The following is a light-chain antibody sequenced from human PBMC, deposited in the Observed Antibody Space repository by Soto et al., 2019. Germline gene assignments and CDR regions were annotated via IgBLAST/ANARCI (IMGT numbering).Light chain of an antibody. J-gene: IGKJ4*01. V-gene: IGKV1-39*01. CDR2: AAS. CDR3: QQCFSTPLT. Sequence: DIQMTQSPSSLSASVGDRVTITCRAGHNIKTYLNWYQQKPGKAPNLLIYAASSLQSGVPSRFSGSGSGTDFTLTISSLQPEDFATYFCQQCFSTPLTFGGGTRVEI. CDR1: HNIKTY.